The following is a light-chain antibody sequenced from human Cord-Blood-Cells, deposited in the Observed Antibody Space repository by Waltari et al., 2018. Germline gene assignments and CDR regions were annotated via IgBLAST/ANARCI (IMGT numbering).Light chain of an antibody. CDR2: EVS. J-gene: IGLJ1*01. CDR3: SSYTSSSTYV. V-gene: IGLV2-14*01. CDR1: SSDVGGYNY. Sequence: QSALTQPASVSGSPGQSLTISCTGTSSDVGGYNYFAWYQQHPGTAPKLMIYEVSNRPSGVSNRFSGSKSGNTASLTISGLQAEDEADYYCSSYTSSSTYVFGTGTKVTVL.